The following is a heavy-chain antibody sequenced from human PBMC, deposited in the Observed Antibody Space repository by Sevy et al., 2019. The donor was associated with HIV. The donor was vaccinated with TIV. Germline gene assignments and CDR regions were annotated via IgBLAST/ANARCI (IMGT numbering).Heavy chain of an antibody. J-gene: IGHJ4*02. D-gene: IGHD6-19*01. V-gene: IGHV3-30-3*01. CDR2: ISYDGSAK. CDR3: TREGGHTSVWTPGNY. CDR1: GFRFSTHA. Sequence: GGSLRLSCAASGFRFSTHAMHWVRQAPGKGLDWVALISYDGSAKYYADSVKGRFTVSRDDSKNTLDLQMKSLRPEDSAVYYFTREGGHTSVWTPGNYWSQGTQVTVSS.